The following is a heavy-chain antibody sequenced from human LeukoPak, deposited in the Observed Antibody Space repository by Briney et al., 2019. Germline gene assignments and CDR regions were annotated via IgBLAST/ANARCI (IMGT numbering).Heavy chain of an antibody. V-gene: IGHV3-7*04. J-gene: IGHJ4*02. Sequence: GGSLRLSCAASGFTFSDHYMDWVRQAPGKGLEWVANIKYDGSEKYYVDSVRGRFTISRDNAKNSLYLQMNSLTPEDTAVYFCAKDCSGGSCYDYWGQGTLVTVSS. CDR2: IKYDGSEK. CDR1: GFTFSDHY. D-gene: IGHD2-15*01. CDR3: AKDCSGGSCYDY.